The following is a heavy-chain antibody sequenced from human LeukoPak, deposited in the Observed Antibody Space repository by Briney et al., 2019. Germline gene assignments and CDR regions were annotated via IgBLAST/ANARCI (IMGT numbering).Heavy chain of an antibody. J-gene: IGHJ3*01. CDR3: ARDPNGDYLGAFDF. V-gene: IGHV3-48*03. CDR2: ISSSGSTM. CDR1: GFTFNNYE. D-gene: IGHD4-17*01. Sequence: GGSLRLSCAASGFTFNNYEMNWVRQAPGKGLEWVSYISSSGSTMYYADSVKGRFTVSRDNSKNTLYLQMNYLRVEDTAVYYCARDPNGDYLGAFDFWGQGTLVTVSS.